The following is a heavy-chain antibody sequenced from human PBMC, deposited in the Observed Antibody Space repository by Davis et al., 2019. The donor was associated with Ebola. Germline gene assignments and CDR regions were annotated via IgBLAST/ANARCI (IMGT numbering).Heavy chain of an antibody. CDR1: GFTFRNAW. D-gene: IGHD3-22*01. Sequence: GESLKISCAASGFTFRNAWMNWIRQAPGKGLEWVGRIKSKRDGETTEYTAPVKDRFIISRDDSEDTLYLQMNSLKSEDTAVYYCSSGPPPYDSSGQWGQGTLVTVSS. CDR2: IKSKRDGETT. V-gene: IGHV3-15*01. CDR3: SSGPPPYDSSGQ. J-gene: IGHJ4*02.